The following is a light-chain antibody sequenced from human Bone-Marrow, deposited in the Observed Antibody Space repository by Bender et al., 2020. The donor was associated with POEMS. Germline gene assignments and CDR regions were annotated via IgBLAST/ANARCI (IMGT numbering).Light chain of an antibody. J-gene: IGLJ1*01. CDR1: SSDVDRNNF. CDR3: CSYTTTNSYV. Sequence: QSALTQPASVSGDRGQSITISCTGTSSDVDRNNFVSWYQQHPGKAPKLLIFEVNKRPSGVSDRFSGSKSGKTASLTISGLQAEDEADYYCCSYTTTNSYVFGTGTKVTVL. V-gene: IGLV2-23*02. CDR2: EVN.